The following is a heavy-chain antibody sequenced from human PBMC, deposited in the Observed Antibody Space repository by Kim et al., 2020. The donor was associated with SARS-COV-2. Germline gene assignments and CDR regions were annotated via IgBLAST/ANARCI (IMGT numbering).Heavy chain of an antibody. D-gene: IGHD2-2*01. V-gene: IGHV3-21*01. Sequence: GGSLRLSCAASGFTFSSYSMNWVRQAPGKGLEWVSSISSSSYIYYADSVKGRFTISRDNAKNSLYLQMNSLRAEDTAVYYCARDGVGYCSSTSCYDSFDYWGQGNLVTVSS. J-gene: IGHJ4*02. CDR3: ARDGVGYCSSTSCYDSFDY. CDR2: ISSSSYI. CDR1: GFTFSSYS.